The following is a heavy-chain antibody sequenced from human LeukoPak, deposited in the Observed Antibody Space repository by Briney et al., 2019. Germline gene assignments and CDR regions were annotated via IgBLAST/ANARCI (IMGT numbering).Heavy chain of an antibody. CDR1: GYTLTELS. V-gene: IGHV1-24*01. Sequence: ASVKVSCKVSGYTLTELSMHWVRQAPGKGLEWMGGFDPEDGETIYAQKFQGRVTMTEDTSIDTAYMELSSLRSEDTAVYYCATTNYGSGSYYPDYWGQGTLVTVSS. J-gene: IGHJ4*02. CDR3: ATTNYGSGSYYPDY. D-gene: IGHD3-10*01. CDR2: FDPEDGET.